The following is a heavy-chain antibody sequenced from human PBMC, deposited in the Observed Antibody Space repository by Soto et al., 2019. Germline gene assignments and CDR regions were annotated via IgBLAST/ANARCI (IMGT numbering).Heavy chain of an antibody. V-gene: IGHV6-1*01. Sequence: SQTLSLTCAISGDSVSTNGATWDCIRQSPSRGREGLGRTYYRSKWYNDYAVSVKGRITINPDTSNNQLSLQLNSVTPDDMAVYYSARLRANICLVSWGEGTLVTV. CDR1: GDSVSTNGAT. J-gene: IGHJ5*01. CDR3: ARLRANICLVS. CDR2: TYYRSKWYN.